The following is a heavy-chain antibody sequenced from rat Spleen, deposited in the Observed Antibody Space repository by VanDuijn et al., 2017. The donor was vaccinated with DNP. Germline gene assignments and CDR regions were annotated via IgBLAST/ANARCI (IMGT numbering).Heavy chain of an antibody. D-gene: IGHD1-7*01. CDR3: ARWTRYFDY. CDR2: ISYSGRT. J-gene: IGHJ2*01. CDR1: GYSITSHY. V-gene: IGHV3-1*01. Sequence: EMQLQESGSGLVKPSQSLSLTCSVTGYSITSHYWGWIRKFPGNKLEYIGHISYSGRTNYNPSLKSRLSITRDTSKNHFFLHLNSVTTEDTATYYCARWTRYFDYWGQGVMVTVSS.